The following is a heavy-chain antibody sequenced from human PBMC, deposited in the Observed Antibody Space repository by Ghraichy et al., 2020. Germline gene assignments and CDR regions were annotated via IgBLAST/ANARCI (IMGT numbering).Heavy chain of an antibody. CDR1: GFTFSRFG. CDR3: ARDISPWHGDFDV. CDR2: ITDSGSAI. Sequence: GGSLRLSCAASGFTFSRFGMNWVRQAPGKGLEWVAYITDSGSAIYYADSVKGRFTISRDNAKSSLYLQMNTLTDEDTAMYYCARDISPWHGDFDVWGQGTMVTVSS. J-gene: IGHJ3*01. D-gene: IGHD2-21*01. V-gene: IGHV3-48*02.